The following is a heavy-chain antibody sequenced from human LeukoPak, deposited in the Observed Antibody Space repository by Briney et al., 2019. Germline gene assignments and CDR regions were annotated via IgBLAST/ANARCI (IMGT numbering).Heavy chain of an antibody. CDR2: IGGSGGST. J-gene: IGHJ4*02. CDR1: GFTFSSYY. Sequence: GGSLRLSCAASGFTFSSYYMHWVRQAPGRGLEWVSGIGGSGGSTNYADSVKGRFTISRDNSKNTLYLQMNSLRAEDSAAYYCAKLVGTSASDYWDQGTLVTVSS. CDR3: AKLVGTSASDY. V-gene: IGHV3-23*01. D-gene: IGHD1-26*01.